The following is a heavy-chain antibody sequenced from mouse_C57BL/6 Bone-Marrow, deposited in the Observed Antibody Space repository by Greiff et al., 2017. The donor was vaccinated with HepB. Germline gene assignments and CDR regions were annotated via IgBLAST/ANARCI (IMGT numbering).Heavy chain of an antibody. CDR1: GYSITSGYY. J-gene: IGHJ1*03. CDR2: ISYDGSN. Sequence: EVKLVESGPGLVKPSQSLSLTCSVTGYSITSGYYWNWIRQFPGNKLEWMGYISYDGSNNYNPSLKNRISITRDTSKNQFFLKLNSVTTEDTATYYCARPGNYDGSSYWYFDVWGTGTTVTVSS. D-gene: IGHD1-1*01. CDR3: ARPGNYDGSSYWYFDV. V-gene: IGHV3-6*01.